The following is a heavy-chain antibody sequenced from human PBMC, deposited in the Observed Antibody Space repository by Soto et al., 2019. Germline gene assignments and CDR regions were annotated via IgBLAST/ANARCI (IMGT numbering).Heavy chain of an antibody. CDR1: GGSFTSNNC. CDR2: IYRTGST. D-gene: IGHD1-7*01. CDR3: ASRDPGTSVDY. Sequence: ETLSVTCIGSGGSFTSNNCWSWVRQPPGQGLEWIVEIYRTGSTNYNPSLKSRVTISLDKSENQFSLKVTSLTAEDTAVYYCASRDPGTSVDYWGQGTLVTVYS. J-gene: IGHJ4*02. V-gene: IGHV4-4*02.